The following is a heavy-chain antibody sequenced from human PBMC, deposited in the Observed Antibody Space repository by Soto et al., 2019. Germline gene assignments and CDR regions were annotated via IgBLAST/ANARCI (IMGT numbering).Heavy chain of an antibody. J-gene: IGHJ4*02. V-gene: IGHV3-30*18. Sequence: GGSLRLSCAASGFTFSSYGMHWVRQASGKGLEWVAVISYDGSNKYYADSVKGRFTTSRDNSKNTLYLQMNSLRAEDTAVYYCAKEFPMTSVTGYFDYWGQGTLVTVSS. D-gene: IGHD4-17*01. CDR3: AKEFPMTSVTGYFDY. CDR2: ISYDGSNK. CDR1: GFTFSSYG.